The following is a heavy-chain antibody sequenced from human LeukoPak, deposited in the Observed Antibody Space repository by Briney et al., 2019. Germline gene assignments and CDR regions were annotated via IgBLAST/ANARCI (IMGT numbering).Heavy chain of an antibody. Sequence: QPGGSLRLSCAASGFTFSSYAMSWVRQAPGKGLEWVSAISGSGGSTYCADSVKGRFTISRDNPKNTLYLQMNSLRAEDTAVYYCAKHSGSYYTAFDYWGQGTLVTVSS. CDR1: GFTFSSYA. J-gene: IGHJ4*02. V-gene: IGHV3-23*01. CDR2: ISGSGGST. CDR3: AKHSGSYYTAFDY. D-gene: IGHD1-26*01.